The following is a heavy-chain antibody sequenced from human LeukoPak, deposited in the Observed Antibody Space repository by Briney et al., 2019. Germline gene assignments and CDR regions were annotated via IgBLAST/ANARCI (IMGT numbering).Heavy chain of an antibody. V-gene: IGHV4-38-2*01. J-gene: IGHJ4*02. CDR1: GYSISTGNH. CDR3: ASLGGYQNGNFDF. CDR2: IHYSGST. D-gene: IGHD3-16*01. Sequence: SETLSLTCAVAGYSISTGNHWGWIRQSPEKGLEWIGSIHYSGSTLYNPSLKSRVTISIDTSKNQFSLRLNSVTAADTAVYYCASLGGYQNGNFDFSGQGTLVTVSS.